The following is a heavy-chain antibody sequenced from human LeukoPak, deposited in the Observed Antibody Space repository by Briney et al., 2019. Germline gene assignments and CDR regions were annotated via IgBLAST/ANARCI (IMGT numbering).Heavy chain of an antibody. D-gene: IGHD2-21*02. V-gene: IGHV3-21*01. CDR1: GFTFSSYS. CDR2: ISSSSSYI. Sequence: GGSLRLSCAASGFTFSSYSMNWVRQAPGKGLEWVSSISSSSSYIYYADSVKGRFTISRDNAKNSLYLQMNSPRAEDTAVYYCARDRDAYCGGDCYSGYDYWGQGTLVTVSS. J-gene: IGHJ4*02. CDR3: ARDRDAYCGGDCYSGYDY.